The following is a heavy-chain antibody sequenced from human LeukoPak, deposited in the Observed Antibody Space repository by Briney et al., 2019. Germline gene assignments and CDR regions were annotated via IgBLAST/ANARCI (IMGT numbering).Heavy chain of an antibody. J-gene: IGHJ6*03. CDR3: ARHSGSSTSSNYYMDV. CDR2: IYTSGST. Sequence: SETLSLTCTVSGGSISSYYWSWIRQPPGKGLEWIGYIYTSGSTNYNPSLKSRVTISVDTSKNQFSLKLSSVTAADTAVYCCARHSGSSTSSNYYMDVWGKGTTVTVSS. CDR1: GGSISSYY. D-gene: IGHD2-2*01. V-gene: IGHV4-4*09.